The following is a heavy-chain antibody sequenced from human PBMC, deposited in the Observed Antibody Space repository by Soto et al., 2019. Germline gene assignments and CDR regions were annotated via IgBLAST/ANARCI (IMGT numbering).Heavy chain of an antibody. CDR2: IYYSGST. J-gene: IGHJ6*02. V-gene: IGHV4-31*03. Sequence: SETLSLTCTVSGGSISSGGYYWSWIRQHPGKGLEWIGYIYYSGSTYYNPSLKSRVTISVDTSKNHFSLKLTSVTAADTAVYYCARTLAAAAYYYYYGMDVWGQGTTVTVSS. CDR3: ARTLAAAAYYYYYGMDV. CDR1: GGSISSGGYY. D-gene: IGHD6-13*01.